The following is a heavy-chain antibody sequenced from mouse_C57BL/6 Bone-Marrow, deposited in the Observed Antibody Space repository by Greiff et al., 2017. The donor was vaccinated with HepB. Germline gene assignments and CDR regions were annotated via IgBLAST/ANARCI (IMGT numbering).Heavy chain of an antibody. J-gene: IGHJ1*03. CDR2: IFPGSGST. V-gene: IGHV1-75*01. D-gene: IGHD1-1*01. CDR3: ARSGTTVVATDWYFDV. CDR1: GYTFTDYY. Sequence: VQLQQSGPELVKPGASVKISCKASGYTFTDYYINWVKQRPGQGLEWIGWIFPGSGSTYYNEKFKGKATLTVDKSSSTAYMLLSSLTSEDSAVYFCARSGTTVVATDWYFDVWGTGTTVTVSS.